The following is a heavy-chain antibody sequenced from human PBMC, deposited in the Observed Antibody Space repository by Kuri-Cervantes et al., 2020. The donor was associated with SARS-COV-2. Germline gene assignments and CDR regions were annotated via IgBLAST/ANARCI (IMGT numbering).Heavy chain of an antibody. Sequence: SETLSLTCTVSGGSISSGGYYWSWIRQHPGKGLEWIGYIYYSGSTYYNPSLKSRVTISVDTSKNQLSLILSSVTAEDTAVYYCARDNVLFSGSGFDYWGQGTLVTVSS. CDR2: IYYSGST. D-gene: IGHD1-26*01. CDR3: ARDNVLFSGSGFDY. J-gene: IGHJ4*02. CDR1: GGSISSGGYY. V-gene: IGHV4-31*03.